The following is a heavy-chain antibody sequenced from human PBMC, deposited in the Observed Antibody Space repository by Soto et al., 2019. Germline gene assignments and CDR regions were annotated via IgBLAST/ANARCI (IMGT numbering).Heavy chain of an antibody. CDR3: GGDRVTTTPMVHGNY. V-gene: IGHV3-48*02. J-gene: IGHJ4*02. D-gene: IGHD5-18*01. CDR1: GFTFSSYA. Sequence: EVQLVESGGGLLQPGGSLRLSCAASGFTFSSYAMNGVRRAPGKGVEWVSYISSSGSSIYYAHSVKGRFTVSRDNAKNSQYLQMNSLGDEETAIYHCGGDRVTTTPMVHGNYWGLEPLVTVSS. CDR2: ISSSGSSI.